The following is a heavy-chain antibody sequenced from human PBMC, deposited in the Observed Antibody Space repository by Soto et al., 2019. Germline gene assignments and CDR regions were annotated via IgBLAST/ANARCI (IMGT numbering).Heavy chain of an antibody. D-gene: IGHD3-22*01. Sequence: QITLKESGPTLVKPTQTLTLTCTFSGFSLSTSGVGVGWIRQPPGKALEWLALIYWDDDKRYSPSLTSRRTITKDTPKNQVVLTKTLMDPVDAATYDCAHSPSLNEYYYDSSGYYDYWGQGTLVPVSS. V-gene: IGHV2-5*02. CDR2: IYWDDDK. CDR3: AHSPSLNEYYYDSSGYYDY. CDR1: GFSLSTSGVG. J-gene: IGHJ4*02.